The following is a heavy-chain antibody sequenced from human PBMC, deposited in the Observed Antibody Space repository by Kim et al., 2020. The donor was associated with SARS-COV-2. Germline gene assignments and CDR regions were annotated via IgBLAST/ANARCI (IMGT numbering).Heavy chain of an antibody. CDR3: ARDRVGGYYYYGMDV. CDR2: IIPIFGTA. Sequence: SVKVSCKASGGTFSSYAISWVRQAPGQGLEWMGGIIPIFGTANYAQKFRGRVTITADESTSTAYMELSSLRSEDTAVYYCARDRVGGYYYYGMDVWGQGTTVTVSS. J-gene: IGHJ6*02. CDR1: GGTFSSYA. V-gene: IGHV1-69*13.